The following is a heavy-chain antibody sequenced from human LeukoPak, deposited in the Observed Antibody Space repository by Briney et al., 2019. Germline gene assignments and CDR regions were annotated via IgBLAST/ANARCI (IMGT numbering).Heavy chain of an antibody. Sequence: GGSLRLSCAASGFTVSSNYMSWVHQAPGKGLEWVSVVYNVGTTYYADSVKGRFTISRDNSKNTLYLQMNSLRVEDTAVYYCVREKRFLEWSWGQGTLVTVSS. D-gene: IGHD3-3*01. CDR1: GFTVSSNY. J-gene: IGHJ5*02. CDR2: VYNVGTT. CDR3: VREKRFLEWS. V-gene: IGHV3-53*01.